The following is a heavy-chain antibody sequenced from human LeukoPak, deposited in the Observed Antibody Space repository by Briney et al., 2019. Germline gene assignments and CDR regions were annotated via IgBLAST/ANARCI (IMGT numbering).Heavy chain of an antibody. D-gene: IGHD2-2*01. CDR1: GFTFTSYY. CDR2: INFGGSVI. J-gene: IGHJ4*02. V-gene: IGHV1-46*01. CDR3: AREQPTAMPFDY. Sequence: ASVKVSCKASGFTFTSYYMHWVRQAPGQGLEWMGMINFGGSVISYAEKFQGRATLTRNTSTGTVYMELRSLRSDDAAVYYCAREQPTAMPFDYWGQGTLVTVSS.